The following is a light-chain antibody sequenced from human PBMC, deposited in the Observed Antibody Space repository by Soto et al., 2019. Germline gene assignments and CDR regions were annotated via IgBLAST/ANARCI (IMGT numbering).Light chain of an antibody. CDR2: AAS. CDR3: QQANSFPLT. Sequence: DIQMTQSPSALSASVGDGFTITFRASQSISSWLAWYQQKPGKAPKLLIYAASGLPSGVPSRFSGSGSGTDFTLTISSLQPEDFATYYCQQANSFPLTFGGGTKVDIK. J-gene: IGKJ4*01. CDR1: QSISSW. V-gene: IGKV1-12*01.